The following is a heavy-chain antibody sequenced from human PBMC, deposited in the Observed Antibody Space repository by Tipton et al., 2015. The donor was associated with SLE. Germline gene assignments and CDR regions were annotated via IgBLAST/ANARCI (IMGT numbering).Heavy chain of an antibody. Sequence: GSLRLSCAASGFIFNIYSINWVRQAPGKGLEWLSHISARGSSKFYSDSLKGRITVSRDNARTSLYLQMNSLRADDTAVYYCAGGSVGDDAFDIWGQGTVVTVSS. CDR1: GFIFNIYS. V-gene: IGHV3-48*04. D-gene: IGHD3-16*01. CDR2: ISARGSSK. J-gene: IGHJ3*02. CDR3: AGGSVGDDAFDI.